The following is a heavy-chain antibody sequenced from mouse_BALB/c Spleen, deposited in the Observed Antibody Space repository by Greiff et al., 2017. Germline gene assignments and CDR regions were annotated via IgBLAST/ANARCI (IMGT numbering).Heavy chain of an antibody. V-gene: IGHV5-6*02. J-gene: IGHJ3*01. D-gene: IGHD2-4*01. Sequence: DVKLVESGGDLVKPGGSLKLSCAASGFTFSSYGMSWVRQTPDKRLEWVATISSGGSYTYYPDSVKGRFTISRDNAKNTLYLQMSSLKSEDTAMYYCARRYDYDPYWGQGTLVTVSA. CDR1: GFTFSSYG. CDR3: ARRYDYDPY. CDR2: ISSGGSYT.